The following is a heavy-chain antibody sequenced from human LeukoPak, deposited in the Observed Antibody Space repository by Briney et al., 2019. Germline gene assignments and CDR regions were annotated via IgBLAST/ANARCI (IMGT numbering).Heavy chain of an antibody. CDR3: ARDPTVTSLGAGWGFDP. CDR1: GGTFSSYA. D-gene: IGHD4-17*01. V-gene: IGHV1-69*13. Sequence: GASVKVSCKASGGTFSSYAISWVRQAPGQGLEWMGGIIPIFGTANYAQKFQGRVTITADESTSTAYMELSSLRSEDTAVYYCARDPTVTSLGAGWGFDPWGQGNLVTVSS. CDR2: IIPIFGTA. J-gene: IGHJ5*02.